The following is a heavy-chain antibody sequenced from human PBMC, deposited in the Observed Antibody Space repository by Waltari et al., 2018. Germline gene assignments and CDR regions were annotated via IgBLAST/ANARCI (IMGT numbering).Heavy chain of an antibody. V-gene: IGHV3-21*01. CDR1: GFEFSIYG. J-gene: IGHJ5*01. CDR2: VSGTTSYR. CDR3: ARGVFDS. Sequence: DVQLVESGGGLVKPGGSLSLSCGASGFEFSIYGMNWVRQSPGKGLEWVALVSGTTSYRYYADSVKGRFTVSRDNAKTTVYLQMDNLRVEDTAVYYCARGVFDSWGQGTLVTVSS.